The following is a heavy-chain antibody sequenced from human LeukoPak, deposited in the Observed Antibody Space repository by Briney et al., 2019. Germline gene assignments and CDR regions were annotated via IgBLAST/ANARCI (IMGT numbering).Heavy chain of an antibody. CDR1: GYSFTSYW. J-gene: IGHJ5*02. D-gene: IGHD3-10*01. V-gene: IGHV5-51*01. CDR3: ARLGLYGSGNYYNNWFDP. Sequence: GESLKISCKGSGYSFTSYWIGWVRQMPGKGLEWMGIIYPDNSNTRYSPSFQGQVTISADKSISTAYLQWSSLKASDTAMYYCARLGLYGSGNYYNNWFDPWGQGTLVTVSS. CDR2: IYPDNSNT.